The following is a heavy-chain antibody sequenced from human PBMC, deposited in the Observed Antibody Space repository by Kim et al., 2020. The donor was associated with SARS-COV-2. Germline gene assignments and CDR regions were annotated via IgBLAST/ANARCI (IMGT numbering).Heavy chain of an antibody. CDR2: IRSKVNGYAT. V-gene: IGHV3-73*01. D-gene: IGHD1-1*01. CDR3: TRDPGKTVAFWVAFDI. CDR1: GFTFSDSA. J-gene: IGHJ3*02. Sequence: GGSLRLSCGASGFTFSDSAMHWVRRASGKGLEWLGRIRSKVNGYATAYRAAVRGRFTISRDDSRNTEYLQMNSLKTEDTAVYYCTRDPGKTVAFWVAFDIWGQGTMVTVSS.